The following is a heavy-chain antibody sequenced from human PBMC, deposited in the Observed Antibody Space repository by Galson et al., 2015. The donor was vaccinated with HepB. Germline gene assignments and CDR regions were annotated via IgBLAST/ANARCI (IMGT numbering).Heavy chain of an antibody. CDR1: GFTFSSYG. CDR2: IWYDGSNK. CDR3: ARGTVAGTTFLNY. J-gene: IGHJ4*02. V-gene: IGHV3-33*01. D-gene: IGHD6-19*01. Sequence: SLRLSCAASGFTFSSYGMHWVRQAPGKGLEWVAVIWYDGSNKYYADSVKGRFTISRDNSKNTLYLQMNSLRAEDTAVYYCARGTVAGTTFLNYWGQGTLVTVSS.